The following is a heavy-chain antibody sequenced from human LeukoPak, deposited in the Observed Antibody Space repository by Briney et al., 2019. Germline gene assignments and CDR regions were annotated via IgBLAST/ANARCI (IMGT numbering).Heavy chain of an antibody. D-gene: IGHD3-16*01. CDR3: ARGRGYDYVWGSSIDAFDI. V-gene: IGHV1-2*02. CDR1: GYTFTGYY. J-gene: IGHJ3*02. Sequence: EASVTVSCKASGYTFTGYYMHWVRQAPGQGLEWMGWINPNSGGTNYAQKFQGRVTMTRDTSISTAYMELSRLRSDDTAVYYCARGRGYDYVWGSSIDAFDIWGQGTMVTVFS. CDR2: INPNSGGT.